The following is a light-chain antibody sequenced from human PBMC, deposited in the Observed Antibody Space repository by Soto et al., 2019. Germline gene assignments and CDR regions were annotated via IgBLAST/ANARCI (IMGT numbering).Light chain of an antibody. CDR3: QQLNSYPPYT. CDR1: QGISSY. Sequence: IQLTQSPSSLSASVGDRVTITCRASQGISSYLAWYQQKPGKAPKLLIYAASTLQSGVPSRFSGSGSGTVFTLTISSLQPKDFATYYCQQLNSYPPYTFGQGTKLEIK. CDR2: AAS. V-gene: IGKV1-9*01. J-gene: IGKJ2*01.